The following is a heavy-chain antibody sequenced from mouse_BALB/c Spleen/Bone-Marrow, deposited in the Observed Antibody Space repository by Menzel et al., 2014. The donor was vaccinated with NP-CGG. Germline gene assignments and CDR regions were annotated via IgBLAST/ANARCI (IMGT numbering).Heavy chain of an antibody. CDR1: GFTFTDYY. J-gene: IGHJ1*01. D-gene: IGHD1-1*01. Sequence: EVQGVESGGGLVQPGGSLRLSCATSGFTFTDYYMSWVRQTPGKALEWLGFIRNKANGYTTDYSVSVKGRFTISRDNSQSILYLQMNTLRAEDSATYYCARDESYDIYWYFDVWGAGTTVTISS. CDR3: ARDESYDIYWYFDV. CDR2: IRNKANGYTT. V-gene: IGHV7-3*02.